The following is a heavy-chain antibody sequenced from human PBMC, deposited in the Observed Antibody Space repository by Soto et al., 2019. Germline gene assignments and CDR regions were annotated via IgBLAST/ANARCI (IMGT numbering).Heavy chain of an antibody. D-gene: IGHD2-2*01. CDR2: IYNSGST. CDR1: GGSINSGNYY. Sequence: QVQLQESGPGLVKPSQTLSLTCTVSGGSINSGNYYWGWIRQPPGKGLEWIGYIYNSGSTYYNPSLNSRGTVSRDTSKNQFSLWLNSVTAADTAVYYCARRVPPADYFDYWGQGILVTVSS. V-gene: IGHV4-30-4*01. CDR3: ARRVPPADYFDY. J-gene: IGHJ4*02.